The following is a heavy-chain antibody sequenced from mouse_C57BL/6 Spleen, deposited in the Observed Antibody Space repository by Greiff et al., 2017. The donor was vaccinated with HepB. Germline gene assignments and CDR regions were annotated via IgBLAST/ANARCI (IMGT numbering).Heavy chain of an antibody. D-gene: IGHD2-2*01. CDR1: GSAFSSSW. CDR2: IYPGDGDT. V-gene: IGHV1-82*01. CDR3: ARSEGYDGVYYAMDY. J-gene: IGHJ4*01. Sequence: VQLQQSGPELVKPGASVKISCKASGSAFSSSWMNWVKQRPGKGLEWIGRIYPGDGDTNYNGKFKGKATLTADKSSSPAYMQLSSLTSEDSAVYFCARSEGYDGVYYAMDYSGQGTSVTVSS.